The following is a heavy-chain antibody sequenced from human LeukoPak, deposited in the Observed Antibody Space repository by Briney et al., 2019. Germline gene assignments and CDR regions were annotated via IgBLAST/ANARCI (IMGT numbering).Heavy chain of an antibody. J-gene: IGHJ4*02. Sequence: GASVKVACKPSVYTFTSYGISWVRQAPGQGLEWMGWISAYNGNTNYAQKIQGRVTMTTDTSTSTGYMELRSLGSDDTAVYFCARDPPCGVGYGYWGQGTLVTVSS. V-gene: IGHV1-18*01. CDR1: VYTFTSYG. CDR3: ARDPPCGVGYGY. D-gene: IGHD5-12*01. CDR2: ISAYNGNT.